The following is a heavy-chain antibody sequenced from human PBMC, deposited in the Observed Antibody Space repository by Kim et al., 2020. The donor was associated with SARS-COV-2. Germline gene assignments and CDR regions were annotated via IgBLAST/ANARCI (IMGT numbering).Heavy chain of an antibody. Sequence: NYNPSLKGRVSISVDKSKNEVSIKVNSVTAADTAVYYCARGSNSWYTWFDTGGQGTLVTVSS. J-gene: IGHJ5*02. CDR3: ARGSNSWYTWFDT. V-gene: IGHV4-59*09. D-gene: IGHD6-13*01.